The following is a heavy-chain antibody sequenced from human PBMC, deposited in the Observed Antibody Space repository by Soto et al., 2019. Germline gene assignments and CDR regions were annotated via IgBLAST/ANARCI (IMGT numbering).Heavy chain of an antibody. CDR1: GYIFSDYY. V-gene: IGHV1-2*07. CDR2: IDPRNGRT. Sequence: QVQLVQSGSDVKKPGASFTVSCKASGYIFSDYYIHWVRQAPGHGLEGIGWIDPRNGRTKYAHKLQDRLTMTTDTSTSTAFLQRRRLRLDDTAVLFCARVLYRNVIHAWGQGTLVTVSS. CDR3: ARVLYRNVIHA. J-gene: IGHJ4*02. D-gene: IGHD5-18*01.